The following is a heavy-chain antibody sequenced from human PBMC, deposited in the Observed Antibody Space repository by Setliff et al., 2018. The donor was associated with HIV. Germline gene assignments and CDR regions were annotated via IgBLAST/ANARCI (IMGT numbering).Heavy chain of an antibody. Sequence: ASVKVSCKASGYRFTGYYIHWVRQAPGQGLEWMGIINPSGNITNYAQKLQGRVTMTKDTSTSTVYMEVRSLRSEDTAVYYCARVLYNWNYEPLIYFDYWGQGTLVTVSS. CDR1: GYRFTGYY. J-gene: IGHJ4*02. CDR2: INPSGNIT. CDR3: ARVLYNWNYEPLIYFDY. D-gene: IGHD1-7*01. V-gene: IGHV1-46*01.